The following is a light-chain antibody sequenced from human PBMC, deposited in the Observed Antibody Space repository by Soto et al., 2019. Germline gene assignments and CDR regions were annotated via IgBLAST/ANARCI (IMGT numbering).Light chain of an antibody. CDR3: QQYDSYSPLT. J-gene: IGKJ4*01. CDR2: DAS. CDR1: QSIRSW. Sequence: DIQMTQSPSTLSASVGDRVTMTCRASQSIRSWLAWYQQKPGKAPKLLIYDASSLESGVPSRFSGRRSGTEFTLAISSLQADDFGTYYGQQYDSYSPLTFGGGTKVEIK. V-gene: IGKV1-5*01.